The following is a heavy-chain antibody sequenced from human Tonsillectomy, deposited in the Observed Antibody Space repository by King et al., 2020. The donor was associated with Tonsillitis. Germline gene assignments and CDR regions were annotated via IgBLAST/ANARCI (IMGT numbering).Heavy chain of an antibody. CDR1: GGSMTTYY. J-gene: IGHJ3*02. CDR2: VHHGGIS. Sequence: VQLQESGPGLVKPSETLSLTCTVSGGSMTTYYWSWIRQSPGKGLEWIANVHHGGISFYQPSLKSRATISEDTSKNRLSLKLTAMTAADTAVYFCVAGLADDAFDIWGQGTLVTVSS. CDR3: VAGLADDAFDI. V-gene: IGHV4-59*01.